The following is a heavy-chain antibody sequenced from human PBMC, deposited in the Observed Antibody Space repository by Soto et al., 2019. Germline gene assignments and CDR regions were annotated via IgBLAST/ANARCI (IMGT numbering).Heavy chain of an antibody. CDR1: DGSISSGGYY. D-gene: IGHD3-16*01. J-gene: IGHJ4*01. V-gene: IGHV4-31*03. Sequence: QVQLQESGPGLVKPSQTLSLTCTVSDGSISSGGYYWSWVRQHPGKGLEWIAYIYYSGRSYYSPSLKSRATISVDTAKNQVSPKLNSVTAADTAVYYCARQSTAGGDFDSWGHGTLVTVSS. CDR3: ARQSTAGGDFDS. CDR2: IYYSGRS.